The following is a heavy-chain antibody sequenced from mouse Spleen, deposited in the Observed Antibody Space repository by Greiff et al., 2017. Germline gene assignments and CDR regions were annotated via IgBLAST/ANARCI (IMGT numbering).Heavy chain of an antibody. D-gene: IGHD1-1*01. CDR3: ARETLYFYGSSYGAFDY. V-gene: IGHV5-9-3*01. CDR1: GFTFSSYA. J-gene: IGHJ2*01. Sequence: EVQLQESGGGLVKPGGSLKLSCAASGFTFSSYAMSWVRQTPEKRLEWVATISSGGSYTYYPDSVKGRFTISRDNAKNTLYLQMSSLRSEDTAMYYCARETLYFYGSSYGAFDYWGQGTTLTVSP. CDR2: ISSGGSYT.